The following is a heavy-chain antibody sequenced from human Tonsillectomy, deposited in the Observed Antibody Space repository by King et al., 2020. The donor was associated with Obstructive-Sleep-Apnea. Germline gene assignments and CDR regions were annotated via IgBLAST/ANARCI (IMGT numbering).Heavy chain of an antibody. Sequence: QLQESGPGLVKPSETLSLTCTVSGGSISSSRYYWGWLRQPPGQGLEWIWTIYYNWGTYYNPSLKSRVTRSVDTSKNQFSLKLSSVTAADTAVYYCARHPLRRYFDYWGQGTLVTVSS. CDR1: GGSISSSRYY. CDR2: IYYNWGT. D-gene: IGHD4-17*01. J-gene: IGHJ4*02. V-gene: IGHV4-39*01. CDR3: ARHPLRRYFDY.